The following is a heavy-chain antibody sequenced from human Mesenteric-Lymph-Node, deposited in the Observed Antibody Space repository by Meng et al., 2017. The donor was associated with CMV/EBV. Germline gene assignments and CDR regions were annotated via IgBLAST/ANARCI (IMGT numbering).Heavy chain of an antibody. V-gene: IGHV3-30-3*01. Sequence: GESLKISCVASGFTFSDYALHWVRQAPGKGLEWVGIISYDGNNKYYADSVKGRFTISRDSSKNTLYLQMNSLRPEDTAVYYCARSLFRGYNYIHWFDPWGQGTVVTVSS. J-gene: IGHJ5*02. D-gene: IGHD5-18*01. CDR3: ARSLFRGYNYIHWFDP. CDR1: GFTFSDYA. CDR2: ISYDGNNK.